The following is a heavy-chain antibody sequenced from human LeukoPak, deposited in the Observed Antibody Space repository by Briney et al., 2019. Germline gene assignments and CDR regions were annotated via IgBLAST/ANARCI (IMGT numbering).Heavy chain of an antibody. D-gene: IGHD2-2*02. CDR3: ARGNEVVPAAIAAFDI. CDR1: GGSISSYY. CDR2: IYTSGST. V-gene: IGHV4-4*07. Sequence: PSETLSLTCTVSGGSISSYYWNWIRQPAGKGLEWIGRIYTSGSTNYNPSLKSRVTMSVDTSKNQFSLKLSSVTAADTAVYYCARGNEVVPAAIAAFDIWGQGTMVTVSS. J-gene: IGHJ3*02.